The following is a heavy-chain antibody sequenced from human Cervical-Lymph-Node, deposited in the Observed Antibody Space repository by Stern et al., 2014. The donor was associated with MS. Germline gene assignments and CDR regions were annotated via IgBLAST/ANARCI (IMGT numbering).Heavy chain of an antibody. V-gene: IGHV3-33*01. CDR3: ARAFGVRGVIDY. CDR2: IWYDGSKT. CDR1: GFGFSGYG. J-gene: IGHJ4*02. D-gene: IGHD3-10*01. Sequence: QVQLVQSGGGVVQPGNSLRLSCAASGFGFSGYGMHWVRQAPGKGLEWGALIWYDGSKTYYADSVKGRFTISRDNSRNMLYVQMNSLGAEDTAVYYCARAFGVRGVIDYWGQGTMVTVSS.